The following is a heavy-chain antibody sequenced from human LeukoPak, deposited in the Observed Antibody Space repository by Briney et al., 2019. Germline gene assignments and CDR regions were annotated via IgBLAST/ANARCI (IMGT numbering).Heavy chain of an antibody. CDR3: AKHQMDRLDV. D-gene: IGHD5-24*01. J-gene: IGHJ6*04. Sequence: EGSLRLSCAASEFTFSDYYMSWIRQAPGKGLEWVSYISGSGNTIYYADSVKGRFTISRDNAKNSLYLQMNSLRAEDTAVYYCAKHQMDRLDVWGKGTTVTVSS. CDR2: ISGSGNTI. V-gene: IGHV3-11*01. CDR1: EFTFSDYY.